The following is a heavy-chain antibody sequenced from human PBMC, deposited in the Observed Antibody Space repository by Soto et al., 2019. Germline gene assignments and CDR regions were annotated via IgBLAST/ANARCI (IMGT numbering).Heavy chain of an antibody. D-gene: IGHD3-22*01. CDR2: VSHSGNT. J-gene: IGHJ4*02. Sequence: PSETLSLTCTVSGGSFTGHFWSWVRQPPGKGLEWIGEVSHSGNTKYYPSLRSRVTLSVDSSKNQFSLALSSVTAADTAVYYCARGRNYYDSSGYYGYWGQGTLVTVSS. CDR3: ARGRNYYDSSGYYGY. CDR1: GGSFTGHF. V-gene: IGHV4-34*01.